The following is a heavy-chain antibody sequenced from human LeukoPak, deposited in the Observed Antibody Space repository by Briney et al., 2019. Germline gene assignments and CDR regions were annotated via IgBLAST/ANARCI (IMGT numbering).Heavy chain of an antibody. CDR3: AKDLIGYCSSTSCRSALDV. CDR2: ISSSGSTK. CDR1: GFTFSSYS. J-gene: IGHJ6*04. V-gene: IGHV3-48*04. Sequence: GGSLRLSCAASGFTFSSYSMNWVRQAPGKGLEWVSYISSSGSTKYYADSVKGRFTISRDNSKNSLYLQMNSLRTEDTALYYCAKDLIGYCSSTSCRSALDVWGKGTTVTVSS. D-gene: IGHD2-2*03.